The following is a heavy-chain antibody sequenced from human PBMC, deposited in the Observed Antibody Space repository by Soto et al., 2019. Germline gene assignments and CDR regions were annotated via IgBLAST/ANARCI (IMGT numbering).Heavy chain of an antibody. CDR2: MNPNSGNT. J-gene: IGHJ6*02. D-gene: IGHD6-13*01. Sequence: GASVKVSCKASGYTFTSYDINWVRQATGQGLEWMGWMNPNSGNTGYAQKFQGRVTMTRNTSISTAYMELSSLRSEDTAVYYCARGIAAALYYYYYGTDVWGQGTTVTVSS. CDR1: GYTFTSYD. V-gene: IGHV1-8*01. CDR3: ARGIAAALYYYYYGTDV.